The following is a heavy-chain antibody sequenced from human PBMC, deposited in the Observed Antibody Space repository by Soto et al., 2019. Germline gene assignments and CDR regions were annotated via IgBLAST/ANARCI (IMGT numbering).Heavy chain of an antibody. CDR1: GFTFSSYG. Sequence: GGSLRLSCAASGFTFSSYGMHWVRQAPGKGLEWVAVIWYDGSNKYYADSVKGRFTISRDNSKNTLYLQMNSLRAEDTAVYYCARERSQQQLASYYFDYWGQGTLVTVSS. D-gene: IGHD6-13*01. CDR3: ARERSQQQLASYYFDY. CDR2: IWYDGSNK. J-gene: IGHJ4*02. V-gene: IGHV3-33*01.